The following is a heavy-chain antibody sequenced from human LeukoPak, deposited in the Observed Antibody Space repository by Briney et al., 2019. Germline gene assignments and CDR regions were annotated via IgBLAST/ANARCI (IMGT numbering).Heavy chain of an antibody. CDR1: GGSISSSPW. CDR2: INHDGNT. Sequence: PSETLSLTCAVSGGSISSSPWCSWVRQPPGKGLEWIGPINHDGNTAYNPSPKSRVTISVDKAKNQLALMLPSVTAADTAVYYCVRDPHIENYFGTNTGLRDFWGQGTLVTVSS. J-gene: IGHJ4*02. CDR3: VRDPHIENYFGTNTGLRDF. D-gene: IGHD1-14*01. V-gene: IGHV4-4*02.